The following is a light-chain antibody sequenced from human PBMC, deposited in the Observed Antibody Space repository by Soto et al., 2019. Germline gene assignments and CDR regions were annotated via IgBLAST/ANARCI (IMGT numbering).Light chain of an antibody. CDR2: AAS. CDR1: QGISHY. CDR3: QQYHSYWT. Sequence: DLQMTQSPSTLSASVGDSVTIXXRASQGISHYLAWYQQKPGKVPKFLIYAASTLLSGVPSRFSASGSGTEFTLTISSLQTDDFSTYYCQQYHSYWTFGQGTKVDIK. V-gene: IGKV1-27*01. J-gene: IGKJ1*01.